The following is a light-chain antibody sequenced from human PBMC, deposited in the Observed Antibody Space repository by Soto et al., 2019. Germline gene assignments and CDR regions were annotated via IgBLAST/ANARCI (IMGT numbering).Light chain of an antibody. CDR2: GAS. J-gene: IGKJ1*01. CDR3: QQFGASLTWT. Sequence: EMVVTQSPGTLSVSPGEGATLSCRASQSVSSSYLAWYQQKPGQSPRLLIYGASSRATGIPDRFSGSGSGTDFTLTLSRLEPEDFAVYYCQQFGASLTWTLRQGTTVDIK. V-gene: IGKV3-20*01. CDR1: QSVSSSY.